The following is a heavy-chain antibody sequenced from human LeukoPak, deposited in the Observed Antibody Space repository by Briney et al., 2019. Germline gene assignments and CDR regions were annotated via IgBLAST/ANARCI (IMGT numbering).Heavy chain of an antibody. CDR2: IYYSGST. J-gene: IGHJ5*02. CDR1: GGSISSGGIS. Sequence: PSETLSLTCAVSGGSISSGGISWNWIRLPPGNGLEWIGYIYYSGSTYYNPSLKSRLTISLDTSKNQFSLKLSSVTAADTAVYYCARDQLSAAGTRWFDPWGQGTLVTVSS. CDR3: ARDQLSAAGTRWFDP. V-gene: IGHV4-30-4*07. D-gene: IGHD6-13*01.